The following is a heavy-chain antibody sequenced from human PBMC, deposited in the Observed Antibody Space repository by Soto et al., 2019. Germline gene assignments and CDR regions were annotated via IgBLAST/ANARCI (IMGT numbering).Heavy chain of an antibody. CDR2: ISGSGVST. CDR3: AKRGRGAVAFDY. CDR1: GFTFNSYA. D-gene: IGHD6-19*01. V-gene: IGHV3-23*01. Sequence: GGSLRLSCAASGFTFNSYAMSWVRQAPGKGLEWVSTISGSGVSTYYADSVKGRFTFSRDNSKNALYLQMNSLRAEDTAVYYCAKRGRGAVAFDYWGQGTLVTVSS. J-gene: IGHJ4*02.